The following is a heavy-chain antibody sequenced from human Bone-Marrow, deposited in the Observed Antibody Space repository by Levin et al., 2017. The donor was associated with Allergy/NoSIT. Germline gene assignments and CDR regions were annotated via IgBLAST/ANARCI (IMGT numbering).Heavy chain of an antibody. CDR1: GYTFSSYD. Sequence: ASVKVSCKASGYTFSSYDINWVRQATGQGLEWMGWMNFNSGNTGYAQKFQGRVTMTRDTSTRTAYLEVSSLRSEDTAVYYCARVAGASWFDPWGQGTLVTVSS. J-gene: IGHJ5*02. CDR3: ARVAGASWFDP. CDR2: MNFNSGNT. D-gene: IGHD7-27*01. V-gene: IGHV1-8*01.